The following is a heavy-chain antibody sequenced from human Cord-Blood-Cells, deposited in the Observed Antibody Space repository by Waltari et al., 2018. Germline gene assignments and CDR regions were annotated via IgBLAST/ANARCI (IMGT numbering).Heavy chain of an antibody. D-gene: IGHD5-12*01. Sequence: QLQLQESGPGLVKPSETLSLPCTVSGGSISSSSYHWGWIRQPPGTGLECIGSIYYIGSTNDNPSLKSRVTISVDTSKNQFSLKLSSVTAADTAVYYCASRRRDGYNYYFDYWGQGTLVTVSS. J-gene: IGHJ4*02. CDR2: IYYIGST. CDR1: GGSISSSSYH. CDR3: ASRRRDGYNYYFDY. V-gene: IGHV4-39*01.